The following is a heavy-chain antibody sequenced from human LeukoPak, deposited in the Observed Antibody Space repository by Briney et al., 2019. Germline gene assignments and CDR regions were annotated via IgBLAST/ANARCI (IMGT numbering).Heavy chain of an antibody. D-gene: IGHD2-15*01. Sequence: SETLSLTCAVYGGSFSGYYWSWIRQPPGKGLEWIGEINHSGSTNYNPSLKSRVTISVDTSKNQFSLKLSSVTAADTAVNYCARGFPIVVVVAATRVSNWFDPWGQGTLVTVSS. CDR3: ARGFPIVVVVAATRVSNWFDP. J-gene: IGHJ5*02. CDR1: GGSFSGYY. V-gene: IGHV4-34*01. CDR2: INHSGST.